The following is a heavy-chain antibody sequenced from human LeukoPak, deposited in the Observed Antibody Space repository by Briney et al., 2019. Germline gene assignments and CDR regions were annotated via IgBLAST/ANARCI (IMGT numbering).Heavy chain of an antibody. D-gene: IGHD5-12*01. J-gene: IGHJ4*02. CDR1: GFTFSSYA. CDR3: ARDRSGPLWEWLRPIDY. CDR2: ISSSSSYI. V-gene: IGHV3-21*01. Sequence: GGSLRLSCAASGFTFSSYAMNWVRQAPGKGLEWVSSISSSSSYIYYADSVKGRFTISRDNAKNSLYLQMNSLRAEDTAVYYCARDRSGPLWEWLRPIDYWGQGTLVTVSS.